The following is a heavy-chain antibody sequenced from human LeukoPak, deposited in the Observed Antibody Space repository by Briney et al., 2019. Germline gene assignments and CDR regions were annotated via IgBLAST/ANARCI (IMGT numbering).Heavy chain of an antibody. Sequence: SVKVSCKASGGTFSSYAISWVRQAPGQGLEWMGRIIPILGIANYAQKFQGRVTITADKSTSTAYMELSSLRSEDTAVYYCARDGEYSAYESPGAFDIWGQGTMVTVSS. D-gene: IGHD5-12*01. V-gene: IGHV1-69*04. CDR2: IIPILGIA. CDR1: GGTFSSYA. J-gene: IGHJ3*02. CDR3: ARDGEYSAYESPGAFDI.